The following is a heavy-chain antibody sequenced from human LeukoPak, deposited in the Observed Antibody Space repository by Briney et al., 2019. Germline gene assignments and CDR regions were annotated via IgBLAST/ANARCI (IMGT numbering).Heavy chain of an antibody. D-gene: IGHD3-22*01. J-gene: IGHJ4*02. CDR2: ISGSGGST. V-gene: IGHV3-23*01. Sequence: GGSLRLSCAASGFTFSSYAMSWVRQAPGEGLEWVSAISGSGGSTYYADSVKGRFTISRDNSKNTLYLQMNSLRAEDTAVYYCAKPEPYYYDSSGPSEPIFDYWGQGTLVTVSS. CDR1: GFTFSSYA. CDR3: AKPEPYYYDSSGPSEPIFDY.